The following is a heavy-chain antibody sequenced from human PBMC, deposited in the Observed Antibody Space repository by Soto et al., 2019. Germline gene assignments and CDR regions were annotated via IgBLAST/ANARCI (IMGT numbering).Heavy chain of an antibody. CDR2: IYYSGST. V-gene: IGHV4-59*01. J-gene: IGHJ6*02. Sequence: TVSGGPISSYYWSWIRQPPGKGLEWIGYIYYSGSTNYNPSLKSRVTISVDTSKNQFSLKLSSVTAADTAVYYCARVFTMVRGVRYYGMDVWGQGTTVTVSS. D-gene: IGHD3-10*01. CDR1: GGPISSYY. CDR3: ARVFTMVRGVRYYGMDV.